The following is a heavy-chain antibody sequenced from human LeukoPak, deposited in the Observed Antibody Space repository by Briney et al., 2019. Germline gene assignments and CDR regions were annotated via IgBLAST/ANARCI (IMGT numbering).Heavy chain of an antibody. V-gene: IGHV3-23*01. D-gene: IGHD4-23*01. CDR2: ISGSGGST. Sequence: GGSLRLSCAASGFTFSSYAMSWVRQAPGKGLEWVSAISGSGGSTYYADSVKGRFTISRDNSKNTLSLQMSSLKIEDTAVYYCTRLKSDYGGLDLWGQGTLVTVSS. CDR3: TRLKSDYGGLDL. J-gene: IGHJ5*02. CDR1: GFTFSSYA.